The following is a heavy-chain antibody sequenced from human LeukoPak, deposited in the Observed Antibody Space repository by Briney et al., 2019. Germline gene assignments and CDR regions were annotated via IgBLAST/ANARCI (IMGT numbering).Heavy chain of an antibody. CDR1: GFTFSSYG. D-gene: IGHD6-13*01. J-gene: IGHJ5*02. V-gene: IGHV3-30*02. CDR2: IRYDGSDK. Sequence: PGGSLRLSCAASGFTFSSYGMHWVRQAPGKGLEWVAFIRYDGSDKYYADSVKGRFTISRANSKYTLYLQMNSLRPEDTAVYYCAKDRRAVGTXXXPWGXXXLXTVSS. CDR3: AKDRRAVGTXXXP.